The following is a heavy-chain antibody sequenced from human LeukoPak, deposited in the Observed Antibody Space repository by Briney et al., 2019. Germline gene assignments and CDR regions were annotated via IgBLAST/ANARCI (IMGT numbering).Heavy chain of an antibody. Sequence: PGGSLRLSCAASGFTFTNYAMSWVRQAPGKGLEWVANINQDGNEKYYVDSVKGRFTISRDNAKNSLYLQMNSLRGEDTAVYYCARGLYCSSTSCQYFDYWGQGTLVTVSS. D-gene: IGHD2-2*01. CDR3: ARGLYCSSTSCQYFDY. J-gene: IGHJ4*02. V-gene: IGHV3-7*04. CDR2: INQDGNEK. CDR1: GFTFTNYA.